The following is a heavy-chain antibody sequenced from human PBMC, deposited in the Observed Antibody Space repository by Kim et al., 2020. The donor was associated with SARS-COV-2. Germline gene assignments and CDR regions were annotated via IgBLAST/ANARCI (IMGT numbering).Heavy chain of an antibody. J-gene: IGHJ6*03. CDR1: GGSFSGYY. CDR3: ARTRYYYYMDV. V-gene: IGHV4-34*01. Sequence: SETLSLTCAVYGGSFSGYYWSWIRQPPGKGLEWIGEINHSGSTNYNPSLKSRVTISVDTSKNQFSLKLSSVTAADTAVYYCARTRYYYYMDVWGKGTTVTVSS. CDR2: INHSGST.